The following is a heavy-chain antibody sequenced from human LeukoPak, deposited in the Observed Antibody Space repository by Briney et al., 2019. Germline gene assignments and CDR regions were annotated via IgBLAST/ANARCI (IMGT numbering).Heavy chain of an antibody. CDR3: AKDALAYCGGDCYSPGWAFDI. CDR2: ISGRDSST. J-gene: IGHJ3*02. CDR1: GFTFSSYA. V-gene: IGHV3-23*01. Sequence: PGGSLRLSCAASGFTFSSYAMSWVRQAPGKGLEWVSGISGRDSSTYYADSVKGRFTISRDSSKNTLYLQMNSLRAEDTAVYYCAKDALAYCGGDCYSPGWAFDIWGQGTMVTVSS. D-gene: IGHD2-21*02.